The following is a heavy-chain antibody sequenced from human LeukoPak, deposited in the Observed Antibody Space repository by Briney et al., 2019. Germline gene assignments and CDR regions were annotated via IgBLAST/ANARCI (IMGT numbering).Heavy chain of an antibody. V-gene: IGHV4-34*01. Sequence: SETLSLTCAVYGGSFSGYYWSWIRQPPGKGLEWIGEINHSGSTNYNPSLKSRVTISVDTSKNQFSLKLSSVTAVDTAVYYCARLMVRGLWRPIFDYWGQGTLVTVSS. CDR1: GGSFSGYY. J-gene: IGHJ4*02. CDR2: INHSGST. CDR3: ARLMVRGLWRPIFDY. D-gene: IGHD3-10*01.